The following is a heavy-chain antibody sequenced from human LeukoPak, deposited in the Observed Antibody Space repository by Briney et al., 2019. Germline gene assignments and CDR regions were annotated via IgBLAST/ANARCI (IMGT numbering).Heavy chain of an antibody. V-gene: IGHV1-46*01. Sequence: ASVKVSCKASGYTFTSYYMHWVRQAPGQGLEWMGIINPSGGSTSYAQKFQGRVTMTRDTSTSTVYMELSSLRSEDTAVYYCAREGSSGYPQAYYFDYWGQGTLVTVSS. D-gene: IGHD3-22*01. CDR2: INPSGGST. CDR1: GYTFTSYY. CDR3: AREGSSGYPQAYYFDY. J-gene: IGHJ4*02.